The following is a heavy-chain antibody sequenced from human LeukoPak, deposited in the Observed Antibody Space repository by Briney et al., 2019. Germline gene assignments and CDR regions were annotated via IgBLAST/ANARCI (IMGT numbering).Heavy chain of an antibody. CDR2: IIPTFGTA. D-gene: IGHD2-15*01. CDR1: GGTFSSYA. J-gene: IGHJ6*03. CDR3: ARGYCSGGSCYSVYYYYYMDV. V-gene: IGHV1-69*05. Sequence: GSSVKVSCKASGGTFSSYAISWVRQAPGQGLEWMGGIIPTFGTANYAQKFQGRVTITTDESTSTAYMELSSLRSEDTAVYYCARGYCSGGSCYSVYYYYYMDVWGKGTTVTVSS.